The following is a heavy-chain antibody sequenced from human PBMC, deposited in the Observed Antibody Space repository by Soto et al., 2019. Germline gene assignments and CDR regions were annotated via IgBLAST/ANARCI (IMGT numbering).Heavy chain of an antibody. J-gene: IGHJ4*02. CDR3: SIHGVDQELGLHNLGLDS. Sequence: PWQPQQIPCKGSGYSFTSYWIGWVRQMTRKGLEWMGIIYPGDSDTRYSPSFQGQVTISADKSTSTAYLEWSSLKASDTAMYYCSIHGVDQELGLHNLGLDSWGQGTQVTV. CDR1: GYSFTSYW. CDR2: IYPGDSDT. D-gene: IGHD7-27*01. V-gene: IGHV5-51*01.